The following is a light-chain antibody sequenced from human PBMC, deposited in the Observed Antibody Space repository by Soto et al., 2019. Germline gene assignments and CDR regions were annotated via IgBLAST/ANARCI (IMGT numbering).Light chain of an antibody. CDR3: CSSAGSYKGYV. J-gene: IGLJ1*01. V-gene: IGLV2-11*01. CDR2: DVS. Sequence: QSALTQPRSVSGSPGQSVTISCTGTSSDVGGYNYVSWYQQHPGKAPKLMIYDVSKRPSGVPDRFSGSKSGNTASLTISGLQADDEADYYCCSSAGSYKGYVFGTGTKLTVL. CDR1: SSDVGGYNY.